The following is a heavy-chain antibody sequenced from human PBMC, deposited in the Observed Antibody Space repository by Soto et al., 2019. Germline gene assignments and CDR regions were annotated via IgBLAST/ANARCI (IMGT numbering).Heavy chain of an antibody. V-gene: IGHV1-69*02. Sequence: ASVKVSCKASGGTFSSYTISWVRHAPGQGLEWMGRIIPILGIANYAQKFQGRVTITADKSTSTAYMELSSLRSEDTAVYYCASLMSSGYYYGMDVWGQGTTVTVSS. CDR2: IIPILGIA. CDR3: ASLMSSGYYYGMDV. D-gene: IGHD3-10*01. J-gene: IGHJ6*02. CDR1: GGTFSSYT.